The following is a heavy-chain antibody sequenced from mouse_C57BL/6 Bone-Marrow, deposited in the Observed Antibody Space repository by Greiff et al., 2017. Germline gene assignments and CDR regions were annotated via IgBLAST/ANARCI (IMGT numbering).Heavy chain of an antibody. Sequence: VQLQQSGPVLVKPGASVKMSCKASGYTFTDYYMNWVKQSHGKSLEWIGVINPYNGGTSYNQKFKGKATLTVDTSSSTAYMELNSLTSEDSAVYYCARGGYYGNFDYWGQGTTLTVSS. CDR3: ARGGYYGNFDY. CDR2: INPYNGGT. V-gene: IGHV1-19*01. D-gene: IGHD2-1*01. J-gene: IGHJ2*01. CDR1: GYTFTDYY.